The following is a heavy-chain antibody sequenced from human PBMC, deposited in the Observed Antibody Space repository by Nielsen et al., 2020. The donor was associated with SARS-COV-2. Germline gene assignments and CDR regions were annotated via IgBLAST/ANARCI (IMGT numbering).Heavy chain of an antibody. CDR3: AKGTGN. D-gene: IGHD3-10*01. CDR1: GFTSTTFA. J-gene: IGHJ4*02. V-gene: IGHV3-23*01. Sequence: GGSLRLSCAGSGFTSTTFAMNWARQAPGKGLEWVSGIRGTDNDTYYADSVKGRFTISRDNSKNTLYLQMDSLRVDDTAVYYCAKGTGNWGQGIQVTVSS. CDR2: IRGTDNDT.